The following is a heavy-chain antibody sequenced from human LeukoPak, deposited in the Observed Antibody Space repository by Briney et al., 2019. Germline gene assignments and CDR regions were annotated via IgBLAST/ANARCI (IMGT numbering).Heavy chain of an antibody. CDR3: ARVNGYCSSTSCRHEFDY. J-gene: IGHJ4*02. Sequence: GGSLRLSYAASGFTFSSYWMSWVRQAPGKGLEWVANIKQDGSEKYYVDSVKGRFTISRDNAKNSLYLQMNSLRAEDTAVYYCARVNGYCSSTSCRHEFDYWGQGTLVTVSS. D-gene: IGHD2-2*03. CDR1: GFTFSSYW. V-gene: IGHV3-7*01. CDR2: IKQDGSEK.